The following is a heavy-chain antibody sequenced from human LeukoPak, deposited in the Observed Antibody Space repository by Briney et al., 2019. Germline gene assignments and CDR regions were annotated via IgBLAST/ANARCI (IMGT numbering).Heavy chain of an antibody. CDR2: ISYDGSNK. D-gene: IGHD1-26*01. Sequence: GGSLRLSCAASGFTFSSYAMHWVRQAPGKGLEWVAVISYDGSNKYYADSVKGRFTISRDNSKNTLFLQMNSLRAEDTAVYYCARDGSYSPLDYWGQGTLVTVSS. J-gene: IGHJ4*02. V-gene: IGHV3-30-3*01. CDR1: GFTFSSYA. CDR3: ARDGSYSPLDY.